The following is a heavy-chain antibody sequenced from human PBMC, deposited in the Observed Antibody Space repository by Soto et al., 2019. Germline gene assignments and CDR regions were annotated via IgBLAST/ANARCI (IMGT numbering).Heavy chain of an antibody. J-gene: IGHJ6*02. CDR3: SRNEPLVTIFGVVIMEALYYYGMDV. V-gene: IGHV1-69*06. D-gene: IGHD3-3*01. CDR1: GGTFSSYS. CDR2: IIPIFGTA. Sequence: SVKVSCKASGGTFSSYSISWVRQAPGQGLEWMGGIIPIFGTANYAQKFQGRVTNTADKSTSTAYMELSSLSSEDTAVDYCSRNEPLVTIFGVVIMEALYYYGMDVWGQGTTVTVSS.